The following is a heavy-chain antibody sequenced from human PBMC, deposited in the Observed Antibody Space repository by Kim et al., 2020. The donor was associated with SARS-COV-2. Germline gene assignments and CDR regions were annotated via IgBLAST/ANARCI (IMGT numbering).Heavy chain of an antibody. Sequence: GGSLRLSCAASGFTFSSYGMHWVRQAPGKGLEWVAVISYDGSNKYYADSVKGRFTISRDNSKNTLYLQMNSLRAEDTAVYYCAKDRRKDYSNYWDYWGQGTLVTVSS. CDR2: ISYDGSNK. CDR1: GFTFSSYG. V-gene: IGHV3-30*18. D-gene: IGHD4-4*01. J-gene: IGHJ4*02. CDR3: AKDRRKDYSNYWDY.